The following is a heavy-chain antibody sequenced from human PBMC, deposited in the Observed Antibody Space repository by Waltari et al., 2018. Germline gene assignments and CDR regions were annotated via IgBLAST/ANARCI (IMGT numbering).Heavy chain of an antibody. CDR1: GYSFTSFG. V-gene: IGHV1-18*01. D-gene: IGHD6-13*01. CDR3: ARDPDSSFGYQTAFDI. CDR2: TGNYNNKR. J-gene: IGHJ3*02. Sequence: QGQLVQSGDEVKKPGASVKVSCKASGYSFTSFGISWVRQAPGQGLEWMGWTGNYNNKRYSQKFQDRVTVTMDIATSTVYLELRSLRSDDTAVYYCARDPDSSFGYQTAFDIWGQGTMVTVSS.